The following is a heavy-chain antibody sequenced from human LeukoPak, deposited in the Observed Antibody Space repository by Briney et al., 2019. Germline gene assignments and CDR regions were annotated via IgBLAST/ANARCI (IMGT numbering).Heavy chain of an antibody. J-gene: IGHJ6*03. V-gene: IGHV4-34*01. CDR1: GGSFRGYF. D-gene: IGHD3-10*01. Sequence: SETLSLTCAVYGGSFRGYFWTWIRQPPGKGLEWIGEVDHSGSTNYNPSLKSRVTISVDTSKNQFSLKLSSVTAADTAVYYCARQRQTYYYGSGSYYMDVWGKGTTVTVSS. CDR2: VDHSGST. CDR3: ARQRQTYYYGSGSYYMDV.